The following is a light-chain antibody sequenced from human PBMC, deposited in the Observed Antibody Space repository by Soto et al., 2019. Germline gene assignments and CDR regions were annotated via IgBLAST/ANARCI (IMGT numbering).Light chain of an antibody. CDR1: SSDVGGYNY. V-gene: IGLV2-14*01. CDR3: SSYTSSSTLG. CDR2: DVS. Sequence: QSALTQPASGSGSPGQSITISCTGTSSDVGGYNYVFWYQQHPGKAPKLMIYDVSNRPSGVSNRFSGSKSGNTASLTISGLQAEDEADYYCSSYTSSSTLGFGGGTKLTVL. J-gene: IGLJ2*01.